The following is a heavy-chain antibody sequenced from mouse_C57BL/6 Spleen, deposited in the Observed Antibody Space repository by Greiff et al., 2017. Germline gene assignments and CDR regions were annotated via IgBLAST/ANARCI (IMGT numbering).Heavy chain of an antibody. CDR1: GYAFSSSW. J-gene: IGHJ3*01. Sequence: QVQLQQSGPELVKPGASVKISCKASGYAFSSSWMNWVKQRPGKGLEWIGRIYPGDGDTNYNGKFKGKATLTADKSSSTAYMQLSSLTSEDSAVYFCAREEGYYFGLAYWGQGTLVTVSA. CDR3: AREEGYYFGLAY. V-gene: IGHV1-82*01. CDR2: IYPGDGDT. D-gene: IGHD1-1*01.